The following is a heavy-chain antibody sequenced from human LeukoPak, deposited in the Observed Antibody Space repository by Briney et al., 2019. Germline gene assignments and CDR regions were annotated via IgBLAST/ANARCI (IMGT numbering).Heavy chain of an antibody. CDR3: ARDCCGEWYFFDL. Sequence: GGSLRLSCAASGFPFNIYVMHWVRQAPGKGLEWVAFISDDGTNKYYTDSVKGRFTISRDNSKNTLYLQMNSLRAEDTAVYYCARDCCGEWYFFDLWGQGTLVTVSS. V-gene: IGHV3-30-3*01. CDR1: GFPFNIYV. CDR2: ISDDGTNK. D-gene: IGHD3-10*01. J-gene: IGHJ4*02.